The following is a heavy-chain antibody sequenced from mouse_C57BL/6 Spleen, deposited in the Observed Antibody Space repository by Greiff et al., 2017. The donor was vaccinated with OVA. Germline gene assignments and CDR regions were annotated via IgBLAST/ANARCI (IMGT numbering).Heavy chain of an antibody. J-gene: IGHJ1*03. CDR3: ARSRYSNYWYFDV. Sequence: EVQLVESGGGLVQPGGSLKLSCAASGFTFSDYYMYWVRQTPEKRLEWVAYISNGGGSTYYPDTVQGRFTISRDNAKNNLYLQMSRLKSEDTAMYYCARSRYSNYWYFDVWGTGTTVTVAS. CDR1: GFTFSDYY. CDR2: ISNGGGST. V-gene: IGHV5-12*01. D-gene: IGHD2-5*01.